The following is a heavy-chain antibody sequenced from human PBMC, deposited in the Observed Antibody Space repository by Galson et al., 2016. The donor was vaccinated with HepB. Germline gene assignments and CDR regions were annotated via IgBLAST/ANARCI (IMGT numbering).Heavy chain of an antibody. CDR1: GFSLSTSGMC. CDR2: IDWDDGK. J-gene: IGHJ4*02. D-gene: IGHD1-26*01. CDR3: ARMQVGATSSGYFDS. V-gene: IGHV2-70*01. Sequence: PALVKPTQTLTLTRTFSGFSLSTSGMCVNWIRQPPGKALEWLALIDWDDGKYYSTSLKTRLTISKDTSKNQVVLTMTNVDPVDTATYYCARMQVGATSSGYFDSWGQGTLVTVSS.